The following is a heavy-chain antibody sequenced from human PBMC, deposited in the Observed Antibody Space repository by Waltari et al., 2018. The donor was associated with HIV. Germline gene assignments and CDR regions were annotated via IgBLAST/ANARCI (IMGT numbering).Heavy chain of an antibody. CDR2: ISFDARNQ. V-gene: IGHV3-30*03. Sequence: QVQLVESGGGVVQPGRSLRLSCAASGFTFTTYGLHWVRQAPDKGLNGVAFISFDARNQYYVDAWKGRFTIARDDSKNTLFLQMNSLSPEDTAMYYCVRDPLAYYDFWSAYYFGDDWGQGTLVTVSS. CDR1: GFTFTTYG. J-gene: IGHJ4*02. D-gene: IGHD3-3*01. CDR3: VRDPLAYYDFWSAYYFGDD.